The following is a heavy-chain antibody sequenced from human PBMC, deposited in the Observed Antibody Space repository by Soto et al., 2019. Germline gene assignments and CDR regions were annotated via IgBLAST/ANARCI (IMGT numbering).Heavy chain of an antibody. J-gene: IGHJ4*02. CDR3: ARDSGGDYATDY. Sequence: QVQLVQSGSVVKKPWASVKVSCKASGYTFTSYYMHWVRQAPGQGLEWMGIINPSGGSTSYAQKFQGRVTMTRDTSTITVYMELSSLRDEDTAVYYCARDSGGDYATDYWVQGTLVTDYS. CDR2: INPSGGST. D-gene: IGHD4-17*01. V-gene: IGHV1-46*01. CDR1: GYTFTSYY.